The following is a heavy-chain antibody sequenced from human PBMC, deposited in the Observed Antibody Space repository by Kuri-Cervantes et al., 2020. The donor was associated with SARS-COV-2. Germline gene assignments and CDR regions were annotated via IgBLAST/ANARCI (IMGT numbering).Heavy chain of an antibody. J-gene: IGHJ4*02. D-gene: IGHD3-22*01. CDR1: GYTFTDYF. CDR3: ARGSIYYCDSSGCGNFDY. V-gene: IGHV1-2*02. Sequence: ASVTVSCKASGYTFTDYFMHWVRQAPGQGLEWVGWIYPNSGGTNYAQKFQGRVTMTRDTSISTAYMDLSSLRSEDTAVYYCARGSIYYCDSSGCGNFDYWGQGTLVTVSS. CDR2: IYPNSGGT.